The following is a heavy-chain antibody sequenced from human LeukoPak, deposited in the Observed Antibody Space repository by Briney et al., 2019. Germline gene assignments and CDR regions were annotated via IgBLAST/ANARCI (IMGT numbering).Heavy chain of an antibody. Sequence: SETLSLTCDVYGGSFSGYYWSWIRQPPEKGLEWIGEINHSGSTNYNPSLKSRVTISVDTSKNQFSLKLSSVTAADTAVYYCARHGNYYGSGSYYWGQGTLVTVSS. CDR2: INHSGST. V-gene: IGHV4-34*01. J-gene: IGHJ4*02. CDR1: GGSFSGYY. CDR3: ARHGNYYGSGSYY. D-gene: IGHD3-10*01.